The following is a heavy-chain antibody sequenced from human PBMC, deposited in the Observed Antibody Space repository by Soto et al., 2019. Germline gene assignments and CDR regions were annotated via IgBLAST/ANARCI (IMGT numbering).Heavy chain of an antibody. CDR2: INHSGST. J-gene: IGHJ5*02. V-gene: IGHV4-34*01. D-gene: IGHD3-10*01. CDR1: GGSFSGYY. CDR3: ARGPVYYYGSGSYFTRKNWFDP. Sequence: SETLSLTCAVYGGSFSGYYWSWIRQPPGKGLEWIGEINHSGSTNYNPSLKSRVTISVDTSKNQFSLKLSSVTAADTAVYYCARGPVYYYGSGSYFTRKNWFDPWGQGTLVTVSS.